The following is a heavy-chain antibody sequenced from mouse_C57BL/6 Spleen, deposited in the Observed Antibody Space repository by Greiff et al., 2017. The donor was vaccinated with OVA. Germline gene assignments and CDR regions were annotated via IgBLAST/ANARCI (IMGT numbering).Heavy chain of an antibody. CDR2: IWRGGST. D-gene: IGHD1-1*01. V-gene: IGHV2-5*01. CDR1: GFSLTSYG. J-gene: IGHJ2*01. Sequence: QVQLQQSGPGLVQPSQSLSITCTVSGFSLTSYGVHWVRQSPGKGLEWLGVIWRGGSTDYNAAFMSRLSITKDNSKSQVFFKMNSLQADDTAIYYCAKGVTTVRNYYFDYWGQGTTLTVSS. CDR3: AKGVTTVRNYYFDY.